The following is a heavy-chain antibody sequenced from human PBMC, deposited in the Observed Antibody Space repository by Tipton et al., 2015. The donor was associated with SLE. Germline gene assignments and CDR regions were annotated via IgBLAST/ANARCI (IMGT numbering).Heavy chain of an antibody. D-gene: IGHD3-10*01. CDR3: AKDAYGSGRYRYFQH. V-gene: IGHV3-30*02. CDR2: IRCDGSNK. CDR1: GFTFISYG. J-gene: IGHJ1*01. Sequence: SLRLSCAASGFTFISYGMHWVRQAPGKGLEWVAFIRCDGSNKYYADSVKGRFTISRDNSKNTLYLQMNSLRAEDTAVYYCAKDAYGSGRYRYFQHWGLGTLVTVSP.